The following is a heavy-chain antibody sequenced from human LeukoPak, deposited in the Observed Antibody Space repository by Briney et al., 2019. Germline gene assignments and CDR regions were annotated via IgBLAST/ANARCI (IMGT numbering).Heavy chain of an antibody. CDR2: ISGDGGST. J-gene: IGHJ5*02. V-gene: IGHV3-43*02. D-gene: IGHD3-22*01. CDR1: GFTFDDYA. CDR3: AKDIGDYYDSSGYLT. Sequence: GGSLRLSCAASGFTFDDYAMHWVRQAPGKGLEWVSLISGDGGSTYYADSVKGRFTISRDNSKNSLYLQMNSLRTEDTALYYCAKDIGDYYDSSGYLTWGQGTLVTVSS.